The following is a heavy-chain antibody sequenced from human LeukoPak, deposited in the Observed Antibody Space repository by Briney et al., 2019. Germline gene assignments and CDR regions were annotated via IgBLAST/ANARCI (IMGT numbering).Heavy chain of an antibody. V-gene: IGHV3-30*02. J-gene: IGHJ5*01. CDR3: AKEADSSGWFGEGFES. D-gene: IGHD6-19*01. CDR1: GFTFSSYG. CDR2: IRYDGSNK. Sequence: PGGSLRLSCAASGFTFSSYGTHWVRQAPGKGLEWVAFIRYDGSNKYYADSVKGRFTISRDNSKNTLYLQMNSLRAEDTAVYYCAKEADSSGWFGEGFESWGQGILVTVSS.